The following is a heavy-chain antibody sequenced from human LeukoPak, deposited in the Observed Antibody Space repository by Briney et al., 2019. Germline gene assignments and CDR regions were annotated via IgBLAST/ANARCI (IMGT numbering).Heavy chain of an antibody. CDR1: GGSFSGYY. Sequence: SETLSLTCAVYGGSFSGYYWGWIRQPPGKGLEWIGEINHSGSTNYNPSLKSRVTISVDTSKNQFSVKLSSVTAADTAVYYCARDLGYCSSTSCSFDYWGEGTLATVSS. V-gene: IGHV4-34*01. D-gene: IGHD2-2*01. J-gene: IGHJ4*02. CDR3: ARDLGYCSSTSCSFDY. CDR2: INHSGST.